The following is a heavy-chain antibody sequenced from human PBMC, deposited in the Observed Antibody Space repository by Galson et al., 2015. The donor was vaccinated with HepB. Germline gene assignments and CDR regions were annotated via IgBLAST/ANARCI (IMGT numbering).Heavy chain of an antibody. J-gene: IGHJ5*02. D-gene: IGHD3-16*01. CDR3: AVPHQTWGPYNWFDP. Sequence: SLRLSCAASGFTFSSYAMSWVRQAPGKGLEWVSTTSGTGFSTYYADSVKGRFTISRDNSKNTLYLQVNSLRAEDTAVYYCAVPHQTWGPYNWFDPWGQGTLVTVSS. V-gene: IGHV3-23*01. CDR1: GFTFSSYA. CDR2: TSGTGFST.